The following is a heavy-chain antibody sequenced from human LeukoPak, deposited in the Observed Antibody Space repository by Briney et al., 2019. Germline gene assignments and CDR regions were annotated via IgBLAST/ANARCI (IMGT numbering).Heavy chain of an antibody. V-gene: IGHV3-23*01. J-gene: IGHJ4*02. CDR3: AKDGHYDSSGYYCY. CDR1: GFTFSSYA. Sequence: KPGGSLRLSCAASGFTFSSYAMSWVRQAPGKGLEWVSAISGSGGSTYYADSVKGRFTISRDNSKNTLYLQMNSLRAEDTAVYYCAKDGHYDSSGYYCYWGQGTLVTVSS. CDR2: ISGSGGST. D-gene: IGHD3-22*01.